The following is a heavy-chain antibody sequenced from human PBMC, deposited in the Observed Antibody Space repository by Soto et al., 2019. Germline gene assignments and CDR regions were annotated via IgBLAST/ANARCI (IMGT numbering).Heavy chain of an antibody. V-gene: IGHV3-23*01. CDR2: ITVSGGDT. D-gene: IGHD1-26*01. J-gene: IGHJ4*02. CDR3: AKNAYYAFAS. CDR1: GFTFSTNV. Sequence: PGGSLRLSCAASGFTFSTNVMSWVRQAPGKGLEWVSLITVSGGDTYYADSVKGRFTISRDNSENTLYLQMNSLRAEDTAVYYCAKNAYYAFASWGQGTLVTVSS.